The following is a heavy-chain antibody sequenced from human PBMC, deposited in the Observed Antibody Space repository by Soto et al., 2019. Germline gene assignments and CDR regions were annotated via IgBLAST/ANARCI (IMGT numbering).Heavy chain of an antibody. CDR2: ISSSSTYI. CDR3: ARSQAGIAAAGNDY. D-gene: IGHD6-13*01. Sequence: GGSLRLSCAASGFAFSVYSMNWLRQAPGKGLEWVSSISSSSTYIYYADSVKGRFTISRDNAKNSLYLQMNSLTAEDTAVYYCARSQAGIAAAGNDYWGQGTLVTVSS. V-gene: IGHV3-21*01. CDR1: GFAFSVYS. J-gene: IGHJ4*02.